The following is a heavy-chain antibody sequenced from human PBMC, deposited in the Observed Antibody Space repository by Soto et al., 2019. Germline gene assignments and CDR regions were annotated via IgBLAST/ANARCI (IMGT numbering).Heavy chain of an antibody. CDR1: GGSISGYY. CDR2: IFYSGST. CDR3: ARDYGNSRNYYYYGMDV. Sequence: SETLSLTCTVSGGSISGYYWSWIRQPPGKGLEWIGYIFYSGSTNYNPSLKGRVTISIDTSKNQVSLKLSSVTAADTAVYYCARDYGNSRNYYYYGMDVWGQGTTVTVSS. J-gene: IGHJ6*02. V-gene: IGHV4-59*01. D-gene: IGHD1-1*01.